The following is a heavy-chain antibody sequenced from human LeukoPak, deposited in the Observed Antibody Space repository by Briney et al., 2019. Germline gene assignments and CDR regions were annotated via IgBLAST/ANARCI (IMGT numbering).Heavy chain of an antibody. Sequence: TSETLSLTCSVSVGSTAIVTSSGNWTRNPPGRGLEGVGSIYYSGTTYYNSSLKSRVTISEDTSKNRFSLMLTSVTAADTAVYYCARQVSDYFYYYIDVWGEGTTVIVSS. CDR3: ARQVSDYFYYYIDV. CDR1: VGSTAIVTSS. CDR2: IYYSGTT. V-gene: IGHV4-39*01. J-gene: IGHJ6*03.